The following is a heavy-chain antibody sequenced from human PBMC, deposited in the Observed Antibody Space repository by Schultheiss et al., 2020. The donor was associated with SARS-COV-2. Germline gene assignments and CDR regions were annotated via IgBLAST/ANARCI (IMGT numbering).Heavy chain of an antibody. V-gene: IGHV4-59*08. CDR3: ARHSARGIAAAGRDAFDI. D-gene: IGHD6-13*01. CDR1: GGSISSYY. J-gene: IGHJ3*02. CDR2: IYYSGST. Sequence: SQTLSLTCTVSGGSISSYYWSWIRQPPGKGLEWIGYIYYSGSTNYNPSLKSLVTISVDTSKNQFSLKLSSVTAADTAVYYCARHSARGIAAAGRDAFDIWGQGTMVTVSS.